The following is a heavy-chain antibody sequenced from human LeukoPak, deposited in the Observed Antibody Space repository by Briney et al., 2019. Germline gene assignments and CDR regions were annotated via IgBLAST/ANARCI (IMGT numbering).Heavy chain of an antibody. CDR1: GGSFSGDY. CDR3: ATGYNYGLDV. CDR2: IYYSGST. J-gene: IGHJ6*02. V-gene: IGHV4-59*08. Sequence: PSETLSLTCAVYGGSFSGDYWSWIRQPPGKGLEWIGYIYYSGSTNSSPSLKSRVTSSLDTSKNQCSLKLISVTAADTAVYYCATGYNYGLDVWGQGTTVSVSS.